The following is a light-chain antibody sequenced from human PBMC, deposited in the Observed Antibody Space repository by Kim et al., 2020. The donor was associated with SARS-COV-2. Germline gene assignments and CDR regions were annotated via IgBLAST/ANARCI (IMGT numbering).Light chain of an antibody. J-gene: IGKJ1*01. CDR2: RAF. V-gene: IGKV3-20*01. CDR1: QSVRNND. CDR3: KQYGASSGT. Sequence: SPGERATLSCRASQSVRNNDVVWYQQKPGQAPRLLIYRAFSRASGIPDRFSGSGSGTDFTLTISRLEPEDFAVYYCKQYGASSGTFGQGTKVDIK.